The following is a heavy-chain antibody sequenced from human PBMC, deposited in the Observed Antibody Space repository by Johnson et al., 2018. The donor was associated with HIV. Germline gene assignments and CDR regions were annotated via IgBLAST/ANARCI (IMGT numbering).Heavy chain of an antibody. CDR3: AKDDNLGVWYSAAFDI. Sequence: QMLLVESGGGVVQPGRSLRLSCAASGFTFSSYAMHWVRQAPGKGLEWVAVISYDGSNKYYADSVKGRFTMSRDNSKSTLNLQMNSLRAEDTAIYYCAKDDNLGVWYSAAFDIWGQGTMVTVSS. CDR2: ISYDGSNK. V-gene: IGHV3-30-3*01. CDR1: GFTFSSYA. D-gene: IGHD6-19*01. J-gene: IGHJ3*02.